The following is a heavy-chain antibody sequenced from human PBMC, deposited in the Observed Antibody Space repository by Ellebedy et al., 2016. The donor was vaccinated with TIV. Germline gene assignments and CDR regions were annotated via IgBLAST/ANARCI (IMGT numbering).Heavy chain of an antibody. CDR1: GFIFSRYS. CDR2: ISDTSHYI. Sequence: GESLKISCAASGFIFSRYSMNWVRQAPGKGLEWVSSISDTSHYIYYADSLKGRFTISRDNAKNSLYLQMNSLRAEDTAVYYCARGSGYGMDVWGQGTTVTVSS. V-gene: IGHV3-21*01. J-gene: IGHJ6*02. CDR3: ARGSGYGMDV.